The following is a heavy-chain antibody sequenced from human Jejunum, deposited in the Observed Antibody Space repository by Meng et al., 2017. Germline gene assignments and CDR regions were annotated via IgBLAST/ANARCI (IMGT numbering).Heavy chain of an antibody. V-gene: IGHV4-61*08. Sequence: QVQLQESGPGLVRPPETLSLICYVSGGSVKRAGYHWGWIRQPPGKGLEWIGYASTNYNPSLKSRVTISLDTSRNQFSLSLSTVTSADKALYLGARELLGTVDYWGQGTLVTVSS. CDR1: GGSVKRAGYH. CDR2: AST. CDR3: ARELLGTVDY. J-gene: IGHJ4*02. D-gene: IGHD3-16*01.